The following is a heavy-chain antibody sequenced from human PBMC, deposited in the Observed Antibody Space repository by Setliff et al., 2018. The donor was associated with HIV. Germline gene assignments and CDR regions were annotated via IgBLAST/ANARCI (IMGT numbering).Heavy chain of an antibody. CDR1: GDSFSNYY. CDR2: VFYTGSA. V-gene: IGHV4-59*08. J-gene: IGHJ4*02. CDR3: ATLDPSGGNFLAY. Sequence: PSETLSLTCTVSGDSFSNYYWSWIRQPPGKGLEWIGYVFYTGSATYNPSLKSRVTISLDTSKMQFSLRLTSVTAADTAVYYCATLDPSGGNFLAYWGQGTLVTVSS. D-gene: IGHD2-21*02.